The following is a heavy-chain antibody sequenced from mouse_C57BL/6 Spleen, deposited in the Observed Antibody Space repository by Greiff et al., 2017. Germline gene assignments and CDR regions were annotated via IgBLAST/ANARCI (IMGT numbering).Heavy chain of an antibody. V-gene: IGHV1-50*01. J-gene: IGHJ4*01. CDR3: ARGGRYDYAMDY. D-gene: IGHD2-14*01. CDR1: GYTFTSYW. Sequence: QVQLHQPGAELVKPGASVKLSFKASGYTFTSYWMQWVKQRPGQGLEWIGEIDPSESYTNYNQKFKGKATLSVDTSSSTAYMQLSSLTSEGSAVCCCARGGRYDYAMDYWGQGTSVTVSS. CDR2: IDPSESYT.